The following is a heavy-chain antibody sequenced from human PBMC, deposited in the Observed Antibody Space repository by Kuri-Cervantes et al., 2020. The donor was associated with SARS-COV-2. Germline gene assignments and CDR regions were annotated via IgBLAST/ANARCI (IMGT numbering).Heavy chain of an antibody. V-gene: IGHV3-30*03. Sequence: GESLKISCAASGFTFSSYGMHWVRQAPGKGLEWVAVISYDGSNKYYADSVKGRFTISRDNSKNTLYLQMNSLRAEDTAVYYCARDDQSSTGMDVWGQGTTVTVSS. J-gene: IGHJ6*02. CDR1: GFTFSSYG. CDR2: ISYDGSNK. D-gene: IGHD5/OR15-5a*01. CDR3: ARDDQSSTGMDV.